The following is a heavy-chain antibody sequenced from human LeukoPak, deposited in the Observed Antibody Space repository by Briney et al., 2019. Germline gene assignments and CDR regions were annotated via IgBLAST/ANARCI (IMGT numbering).Heavy chain of an antibody. CDR1: GFTFSSYA. J-gene: IGHJ4*02. V-gene: IGHV3-23*01. Sequence: GGSLRLSCAASGFTFSSYAMSWVRQAPGEGLEWVSAISGSGGSTYYADSVRGRFTISRDNSKNTLYLQMNSLRAEDTAVYYCAKCGEDESGSYPFDYWGQGTLVTVSS. CDR3: AKCGEDESGSYPFDY. CDR2: ISGSGGST. D-gene: IGHD1-26*01.